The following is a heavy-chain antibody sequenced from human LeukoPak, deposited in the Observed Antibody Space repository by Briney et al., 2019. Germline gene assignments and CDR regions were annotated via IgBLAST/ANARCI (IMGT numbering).Heavy chain of an antibody. CDR2: INHSGST. D-gene: IGHD2-15*01. Sequence: SETLSLTCAVNGGAFSGYYWSWIRQPPGKGLEWIGEINHSGSTNYNPSLKSRVTISVDTSKNQFSLKLSSVTAADTAVYYCARRPPGYCSGGCCRGRKNWFDPWGQGTLVTVSS. J-gene: IGHJ5*02. CDR1: GGAFSGYY. V-gene: IGHV4-34*01. CDR3: ARRPPGYCSGGCCRGRKNWFDP.